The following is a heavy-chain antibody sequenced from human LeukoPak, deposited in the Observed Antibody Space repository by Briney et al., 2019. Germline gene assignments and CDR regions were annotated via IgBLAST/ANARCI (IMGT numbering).Heavy chain of an antibody. CDR1: GFTFSRDS. CDR2: ISSSSTYI. Sequence: KTGGSLRLSCAASGFTFSRDSMNWVRQAPGKGLEWVSSISSSSTYIYYADSVKGRFTISRDNAKNSLYLQMNSLRAEDTAVYYCARGKGYNYGSYYFDYWGQGNLVTVSS. J-gene: IGHJ4*02. V-gene: IGHV3-21*01. CDR3: ARGKGYNYGSYYFDY. D-gene: IGHD5-18*01.